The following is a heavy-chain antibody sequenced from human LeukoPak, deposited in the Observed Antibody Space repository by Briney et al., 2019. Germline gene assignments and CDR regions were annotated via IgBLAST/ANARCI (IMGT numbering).Heavy chain of an antibody. D-gene: IGHD3-9*01. CDR3: ARAFTTGYYQDY. J-gene: IGHJ4*02. Sequence: PSETLSLTCTVSGYSISSGYYWGWIRQPPGKGLEWIGSIYHSGSTYYNPSLKSRVTISVDTSKNQFSLKLSSVTAADTAVYYCARAFTTGYYQDYWGQGTLVTVSS. CDR2: IYHSGST. V-gene: IGHV4-38-2*02. CDR1: GYSISSGYY.